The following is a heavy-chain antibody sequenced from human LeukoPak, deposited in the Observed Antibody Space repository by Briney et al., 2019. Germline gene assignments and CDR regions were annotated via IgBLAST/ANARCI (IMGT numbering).Heavy chain of an antibody. D-gene: IGHD6-19*01. CDR3: ARVDSSGWSESFDY. V-gene: IGHV3-23*01. CDR1: GFTLSSYA. Sequence: PGGSLRLSCAACGFTLSSYAMSWVRQAPGKGLEGVSAISGSGGSTYYADSVKGRFTISRDNSKNTLYLQMNSLRAEDTAVYYCARVDSSGWSESFDYWGQGTLVTVSS. J-gene: IGHJ4*02. CDR2: ISGSGGST.